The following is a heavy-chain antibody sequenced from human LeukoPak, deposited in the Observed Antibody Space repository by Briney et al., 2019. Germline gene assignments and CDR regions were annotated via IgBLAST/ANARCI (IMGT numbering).Heavy chain of an antibody. CDR2: ISAYNGNT. CDR3: ARDEDPTFGGVIVFDY. Sequence: ASVTVSCKASGYTFTSYGISWVRQAPGQGLEWMGWISAYNGNTNYAQKLQGRVTMTTDTSTSTAYMELRSLRSDDTAVYYCARDEDPTFGGVIVFDYWGQGTLVTVSS. J-gene: IGHJ4*02. CDR1: GYTFTSYG. V-gene: IGHV1-18*01. D-gene: IGHD3-16*02.